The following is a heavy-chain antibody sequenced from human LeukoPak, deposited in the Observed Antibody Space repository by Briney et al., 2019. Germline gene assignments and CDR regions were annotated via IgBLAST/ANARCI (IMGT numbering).Heavy chain of an antibody. CDR3: AREPYYYDSSGYYYDIFDY. Sequence: SGGSLRLSCAASGSTFSSYWMSWVRQAPGKGLEWVANIKQDGSEKYYVDSVKGRFTISRDNAKNSLYLQMNSLRAEDTAVYYCAREPYYYDSSGYYYDIFDYWGQGTLVTVSS. CDR1: GSTFSSYW. CDR2: IKQDGSEK. D-gene: IGHD3-22*01. V-gene: IGHV3-7*01. J-gene: IGHJ4*02.